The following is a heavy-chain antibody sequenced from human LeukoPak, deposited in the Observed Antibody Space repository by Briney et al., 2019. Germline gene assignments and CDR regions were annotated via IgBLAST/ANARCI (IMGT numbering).Heavy chain of an antibody. CDR2: INPNSGGT. CDR1: GYTFTGYY. D-gene: IGHD5-12*01. CDR3: ARVATPNSGGAFDI. Sequence: ASVKVSCKASGYTFTGYYMHWVRQAPGQGLEWMGWINPNSGGTNYAQKFQGRVTMTRDTFISTAYMELSRLRSDDTAVYYCARVATPNSGGAFDIWGQGTMVTVSS. J-gene: IGHJ3*02. V-gene: IGHV1-2*02.